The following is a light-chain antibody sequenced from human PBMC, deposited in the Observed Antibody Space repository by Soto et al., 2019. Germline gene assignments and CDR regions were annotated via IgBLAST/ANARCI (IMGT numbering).Light chain of an antibody. CDR2: SIN. J-gene: IGLJ2*01. CDR3: AAWDDSLNGVL. Sequence: QSVLTQPPSASGTPGQRVTISCSGSNSNIGSNTVNWYQQLPGTAPKLLIYSINQRPSGVPDRFSGSQSGTSASLAISGLQSEDGANYYCAAWDDSLNGVLFGGGTKLTVL. V-gene: IGLV1-44*01. CDR1: NSNIGSNT.